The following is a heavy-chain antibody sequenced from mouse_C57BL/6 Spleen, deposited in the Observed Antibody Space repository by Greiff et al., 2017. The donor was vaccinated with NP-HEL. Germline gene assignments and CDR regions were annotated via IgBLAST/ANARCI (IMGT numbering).Heavy chain of an antibody. CDR2: IYPGDGDP. V-gene: IGHV1-82*01. CDR1: GYAFSSSW. Sequence: VQLQQSGPELVKPGASVKISCKASGYAFSSSWLNWVKQRPGKGLEWIGRIYPGDGDPNYNGKFKGKATLTADKSSSTAYMQLSSLTSEDSAVYFCARDYYGSSYLFAYWGQGTLVTVSA. CDR3: ARDYYGSSYLFAY. J-gene: IGHJ3*01. D-gene: IGHD1-1*01.